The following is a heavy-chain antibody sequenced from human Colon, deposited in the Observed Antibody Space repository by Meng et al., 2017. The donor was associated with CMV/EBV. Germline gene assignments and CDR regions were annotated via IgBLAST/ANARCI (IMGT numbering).Heavy chain of an antibody. J-gene: IGHJ3*02. CDR3: ARVMESDAFDI. CDR1: GGSISSYY. D-gene: IGHD3-10*01. Sequence: SETLSLTCTVSGGSISSYYWSWIRQPPGKGLEWIGYIYYSGSTNYNPSLKSRVTISVDTSKNQFSLKLSSVAAADTAVYYCARVMESDAFDIWGQGTMVTVSS. V-gene: IGHV4-59*01. CDR2: IYYSGST.